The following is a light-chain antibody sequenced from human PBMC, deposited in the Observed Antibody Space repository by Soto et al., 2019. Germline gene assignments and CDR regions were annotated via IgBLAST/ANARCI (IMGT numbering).Light chain of an antibody. CDR2: TDY. J-gene: IGLJ3*02. Sequence: QSVLTQPPSASGTPGQRVIISSSGSNSNIGTYTVTWYQQLPGTAPKLLIYTDYQRPSGVPDRFSGSRSGTSASLAISGLQSEDESDYYCASCDDSLSGGVVCGGTKLTVL. CDR1: NSNIGTYT. CDR3: ASCDDSLSGGV. V-gene: IGLV1-44*01.